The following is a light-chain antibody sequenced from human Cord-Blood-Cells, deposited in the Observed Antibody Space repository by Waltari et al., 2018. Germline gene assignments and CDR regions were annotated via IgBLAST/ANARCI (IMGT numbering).Light chain of an antibody. CDR1: QDISNY. Sequence: DIQMTQSPSSLSPSVGVRVTITCQASQDISNYLNWYQQKPGKAPKLLIYDASNLETGVPSRFSGSGSGTDFTFTISSLQPEDIATYYCQQYDNLPLTFGGGTKVEIK. J-gene: IGKJ4*02. CDR2: DAS. CDR3: QQYDNLPLT. V-gene: IGKV1-33*01.